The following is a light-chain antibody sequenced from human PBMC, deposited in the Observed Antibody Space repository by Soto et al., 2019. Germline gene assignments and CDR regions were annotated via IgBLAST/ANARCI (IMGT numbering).Light chain of an antibody. J-gene: IGLJ2*01. CDR3: CSYAGRSTLV. Sequence: QSALTQPASVSGSPGQSITISCTGTSSDVGSYNLVSWYLPHPGKAPKLIIYEVTKRPSGVSNRFSGSKSGNTASLTISGLQAEDEADYSCCSYAGRSTLVFGGGTKLTVL. V-gene: IGLV2-23*02. CDR2: EVT. CDR1: SSDVGSYNL.